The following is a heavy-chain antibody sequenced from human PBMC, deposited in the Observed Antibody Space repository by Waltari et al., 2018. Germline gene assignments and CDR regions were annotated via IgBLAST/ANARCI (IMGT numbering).Heavy chain of an antibody. Sequence: QAQLMQSGAEVKQPGASVKVSCKASGYAFSGFYIHWVRQAPGQGLEWMGWINPNSGDTHHAQKFQDSVTLTGDTSINTTYLELSSLTSDDAAVYFCARDQYGGYPPNAFDLWGQGTKVTVSS. D-gene: IGHD3-16*02. V-gene: IGHV1-2*02. CDR2: INPNSGDT. CDR1: GYAFSGFY. CDR3: ARDQYGGYPPNAFDL. J-gene: IGHJ3*01.